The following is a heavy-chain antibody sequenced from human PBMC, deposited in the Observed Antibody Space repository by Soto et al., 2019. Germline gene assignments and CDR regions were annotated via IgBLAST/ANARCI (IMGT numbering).Heavy chain of an antibody. Sequence: ASVKVSYKASGYTFTSYYMHWVRQAPGQGLEWMGIINPSGGSTSYAQKFQGRVTMTRDTSTSTVYMELSSLRSEDTAVYYCARATLVGATDYWGQGTLVTVSS. D-gene: IGHD1-26*01. CDR1: GYTFTSYY. J-gene: IGHJ4*02. V-gene: IGHV1-46*01. CDR2: INPSGGST. CDR3: ARATLVGATDY.